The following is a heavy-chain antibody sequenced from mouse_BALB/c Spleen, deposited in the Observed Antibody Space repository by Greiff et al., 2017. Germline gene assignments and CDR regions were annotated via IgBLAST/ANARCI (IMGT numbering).Heavy chain of an antibody. CDR1: GLTFSSYA. D-gene: IGHD3-1*01. J-gene: IGHJ4*01. Sequence: EVKLMESGGGLVKPGGSLKLSCAASGLTFSSYAMSWVRQSPEKRLEWVAEISSGGSYTYYPDTVTGRFTISRDNAKNTLYLEMSSLRSEDTAMYYCARDRGAMDYWGQGTSVTVSS. CDR2: ISSGGSYT. V-gene: IGHV5-9-4*01. CDR3: ARDRGAMDY.